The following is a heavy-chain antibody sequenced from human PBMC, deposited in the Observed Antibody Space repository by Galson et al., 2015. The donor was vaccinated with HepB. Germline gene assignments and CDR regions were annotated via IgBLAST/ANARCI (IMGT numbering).Heavy chain of an antibody. CDR1: GGTFSSYA. J-gene: IGHJ5*02. D-gene: IGHD3-22*01. Sequence: SCKASGGTFSSYAMSWVRQAPGKGLEWVSAISGSGGSTYYADSVKGRFTISRDNSKNTLYLQMNSLRAEDTAVYYCAKGARYYDSSGYPDWFDPWGQGTLVTVSS. V-gene: IGHV3-23*01. CDR3: AKGARYYDSSGYPDWFDP. CDR2: ISGSGGST.